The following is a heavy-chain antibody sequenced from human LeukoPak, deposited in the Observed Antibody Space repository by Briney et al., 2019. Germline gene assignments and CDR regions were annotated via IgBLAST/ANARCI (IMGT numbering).Heavy chain of an antibody. Sequence: GGSLRLSCAASGFTFSSYEMNWVRQAPGKGLEWVSYISSSGSTIYYADSVKGRFTISRDNAKNSLYLQMNSLRAEDTAVYYCARWEPLSGVGYWGQGTLVTVSS. J-gene: IGHJ4*02. D-gene: IGHD1-26*01. CDR3: ARWEPLSGVGY. CDR1: GFTFSSYE. V-gene: IGHV3-48*03. CDR2: ISSSGSTI.